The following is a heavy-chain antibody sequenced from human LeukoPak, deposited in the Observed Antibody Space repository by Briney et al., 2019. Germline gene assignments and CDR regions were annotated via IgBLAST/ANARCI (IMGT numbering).Heavy chain of an antibody. Sequence: SETLSLTCTVSGASIASYYWNWVRQPPGKGLEWIGYFYYSGSDNYNPSLKSRITISADTSKNQFSLKRSSVTAADTAVYYCVRGYCSGATCYHFDYWGQGTLVTVSS. CDR1: GASIASYY. CDR3: VRGYCSGATCYHFDY. J-gene: IGHJ4*02. V-gene: IGHV4-59*01. CDR2: FYYSGSD. D-gene: IGHD2-15*01.